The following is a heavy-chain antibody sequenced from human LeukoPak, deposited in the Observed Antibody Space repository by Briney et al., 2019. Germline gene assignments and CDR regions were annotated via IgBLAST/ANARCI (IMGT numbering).Heavy chain of an antibody. V-gene: IGHV3-53*01. D-gene: IGHD6-13*01. CDR1: GFTVSSNY. Sequence: GGSLRLSCAASGFTVSSNYMSWVRQAPGKGLEWVSVIYSGGSTYYADSVKGRFTISRDNSKNTLYLQMNSLRAEDTAVYYCARGRRGIAVAGAYWGQGTLVTVSS. CDR3: ARGRRGIAVAGAY. J-gene: IGHJ4*02. CDR2: IYSGGST.